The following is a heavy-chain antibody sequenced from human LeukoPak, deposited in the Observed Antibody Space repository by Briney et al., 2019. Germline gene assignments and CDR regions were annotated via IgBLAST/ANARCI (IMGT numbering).Heavy chain of an antibody. CDR1: GYTFTTYW. CDR2: IWPGDSDT. V-gene: IGHV5-51*01. J-gene: IGHJ5*02. CDR3: ARPRQGDWFEP. D-gene: IGHD3-16*01. Sequence: GESLKISCKASGYTFTTYWIGWVRQMPGKDVEWMGVIWPGDSDTRYSPSFQGQVTISVDKSITTAYLQWSSLKASDSAMYYCARPRQGDWFEPWGQGTLVTVSS.